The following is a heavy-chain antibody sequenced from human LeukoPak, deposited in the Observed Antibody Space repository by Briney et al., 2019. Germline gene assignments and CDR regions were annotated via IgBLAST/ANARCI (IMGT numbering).Heavy chain of an antibody. D-gene: IGHD5-24*01. Sequence: SETLSLTCNVSGGSISSHYWSWIRQPPGKGLEWIGYIYYSGSTNYNPSLKSRVTISVDTSKNQFSLKLSSVTAADTAVYYCASSRRDGYNAYYYMDVWGKGTTVTISS. J-gene: IGHJ6*03. CDR1: GGSISSHY. CDR2: IYYSGST. CDR3: ASSRRDGYNAYYYMDV. V-gene: IGHV4-59*11.